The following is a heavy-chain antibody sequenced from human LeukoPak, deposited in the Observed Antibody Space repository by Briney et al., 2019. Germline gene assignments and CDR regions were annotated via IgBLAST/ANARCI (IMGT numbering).Heavy chain of an antibody. CDR2: IIPIFGTA. CDR1: GYTFTSYG. CDR3: ARDAAAATVRD. V-gene: IGHV1-69*05. D-gene: IGHD6-13*01. J-gene: IGHJ4*02. Sequence: ASVKVSCKASGYTFTSYGISWVRQAPGQGLEWMGRIIPIFGTANYAQKFQGRVTITTDESTSTAYMELSSLRSEDTAVYYCARDAAAATVRDWGQGTLVTVSS.